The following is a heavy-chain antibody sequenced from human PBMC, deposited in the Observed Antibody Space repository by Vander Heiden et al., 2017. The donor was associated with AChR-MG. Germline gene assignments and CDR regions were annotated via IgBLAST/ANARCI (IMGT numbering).Heavy chain of an antibody. CDR2: IRYDGSNK. J-gene: IGHJ6*03. CDR1: GFTCSSYG. Sequence: QVQLVESGGGVVQPGRSLRLSCAASGFTCSSYGMHGVRQAPGKGLEWVAVIRYDGSNKYYADSVKGLFTISRDNSKNTLYLQMNSLRAEDTAVYYCARDCGRSSSWDYYYYYMDVWGKGTTVTVSS. V-gene: IGHV3-33*01. CDR3: ARDCGRSSSWDYYYYYMDV. D-gene: IGHD6-13*01.